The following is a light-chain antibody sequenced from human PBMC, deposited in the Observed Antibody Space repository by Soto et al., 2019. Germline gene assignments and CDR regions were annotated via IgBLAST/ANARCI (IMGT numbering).Light chain of an antibody. V-gene: IGLV2-23*01. CDR3: CSYAGSRKV. CDR2: EGS. CDR1: SSDVGSYNL. Sequence: QSALTQPASVSGSPGQSITISCTGTSSDVGSYNLVSWYQQHPGKAPKLMIYEGSKRPSGVSNRFSGSKSGNTASLTISGLQAEYEADYYCCSYAGSRKVFGGGTQLTVL. J-gene: IGLJ2*01.